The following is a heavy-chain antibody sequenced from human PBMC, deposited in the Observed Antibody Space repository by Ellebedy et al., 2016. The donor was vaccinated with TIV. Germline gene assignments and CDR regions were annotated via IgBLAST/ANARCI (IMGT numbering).Heavy chain of an antibody. CDR3: ARHGGYDSSGFYSWDYGIDV. CDR1: GYTFTNYW. D-gene: IGHD3-22*01. J-gene: IGHJ6*02. V-gene: IGHV5-51*01. Sequence: GESLKISCKASGYTFTNYWIGWVRQMPGKGLEWMGIIYPVGSDARYSPSFQGQVTISADKSITTAYLQWSSLKASDTAIYYCARHGGYDSSGFYSWDYGIDVWGQGTTVTVSS. CDR2: IYPVGSDA.